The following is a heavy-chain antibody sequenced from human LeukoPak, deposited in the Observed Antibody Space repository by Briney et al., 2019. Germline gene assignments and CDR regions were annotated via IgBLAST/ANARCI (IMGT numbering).Heavy chain of an antibody. V-gene: IGHV4-4*02. J-gene: IGHJ6*02. Sequence: SGTLSLTCAVSGGSISSSNWWSWVRQPPGKGLEWIGEINHSGSTNYNPSLKSRVTISVDTSKNQFSLKLSSVTAADTAVYYCARGSPYYYYGMDVWGQGTTVTVSS. CDR2: INHSGST. CDR1: GGSISSSNW. CDR3: ARGSPYYYYGMDV.